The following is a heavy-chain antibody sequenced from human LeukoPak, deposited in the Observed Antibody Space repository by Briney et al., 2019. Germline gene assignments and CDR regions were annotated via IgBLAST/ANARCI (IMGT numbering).Heavy chain of an antibody. CDR1: GFTFSDYY. Sequence: GGSLRLSCAASGFTFSDYYMSWIRQAPGKGLEGVSYIGSSGSTIYYADSVKGRFTISRDNAKNSLYLQMNSLRAEDTAVYYCARDTRTSSTRPIDYWGQGTLVTVSS. V-gene: IGHV3-11*04. D-gene: IGHD2-2*01. CDR2: IGSSGSTI. J-gene: IGHJ4*02. CDR3: ARDTRTSSTRPIDY.